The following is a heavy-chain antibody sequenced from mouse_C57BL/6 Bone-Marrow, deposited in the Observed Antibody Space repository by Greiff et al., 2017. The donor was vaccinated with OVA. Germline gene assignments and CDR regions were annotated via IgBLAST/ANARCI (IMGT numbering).Heavy chain of an antibody. Sequence: VQLQQSGAELARPGASVKLSCKASGYTFTSYGISWVKQSTGQGLEWIGEIYPRSGNTYYHEKLKGQATLTADKSSSTAYMGLRSLTSEDSAVYFCARRRPGSSYDWFAYWGQGTLVTVSA. D-gene: IGHD1-1*01. CDR3: ARRRPGSSYDWFAY. CDR1: GYTFTSYG. CDR2: IYPRSGNT. V-gene: IGHV1-81*01. J-gene: IGHJ3*01.